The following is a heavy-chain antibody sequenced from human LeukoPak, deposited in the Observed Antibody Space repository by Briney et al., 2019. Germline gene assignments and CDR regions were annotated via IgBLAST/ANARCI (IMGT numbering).Heavy chain of an antibody. Sequence: PSETLSLTCTVSGDSISSGGYHWSWIRQHPGKGLEWIGYIFYSGSTYYNPSLKSRVTISVDTSKNQFSLKLSSVTAADTAVYYCAREGVMVRVFDYWGQGTLVTASS. CDR1: GDSISSGGYH. D-gene: IGHD3-10*01. V-gene: IGHV4-31*03. CDR3: AREGVMVRVFDY. J-gene: IGHJ4*02. CDR2: IFYSGST.